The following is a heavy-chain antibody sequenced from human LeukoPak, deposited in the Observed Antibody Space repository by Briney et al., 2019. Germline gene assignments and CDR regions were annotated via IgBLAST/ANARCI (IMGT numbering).Heavy chain of an antibody. CDR3: ARAFAPGLFDGYFDY. V-gene: IGHV1-3*01. CDR2: INAGNGNT. J-gene: IGHJ4*02. D-gene: IGHD2-21*01. CDR1: GYNFTSYA. Sequence: ASVKVSCKASGYNFTSYAMHWVRQAPGQRLEWMGWINAGNGNTKYSQKFQGRVTITRDTSASTAYMELSSLRSEDTAVYYCARAFAPGLFDGYFDYWGQGTLVTVSS.